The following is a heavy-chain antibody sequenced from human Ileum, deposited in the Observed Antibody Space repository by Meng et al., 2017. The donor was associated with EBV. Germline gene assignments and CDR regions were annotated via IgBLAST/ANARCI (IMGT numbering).Heavy chain of an antibody. V-gene: IGHV4-4*02. CDR1: GGPISSSNW. Sequence: QLPAAGPGMGNPSGTRSLTCAVSGGPISSSNWWSWVRQAPGKGLEWIGEIHHTESTNYNPSLKSRVTISVDKSKNQFSLKLSSVTAADTAVYYCARESYSDSSGYYSLDYWGQGSLVTVSS. CDR3: ARESYSDSSGYYSLDY. CDR2: IHHTEST. D-gene: IGHD3-22*01. J-gene: IGHJ4*02.